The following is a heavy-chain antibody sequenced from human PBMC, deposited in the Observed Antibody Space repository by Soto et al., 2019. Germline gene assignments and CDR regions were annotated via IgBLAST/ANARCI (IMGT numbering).Heavy chain of an antibody. Sequence: QVQLVQSGAEVRKPGASVKVSCKASGYTFTTYGISWVRQAPGQGLEWMGWISPYNGNTNYAQKLQGRVTMTTDTATSTASMELRSLRSDDTAGYYCARGGRYYEDVIHGAFEIWGQGTMVTVSS. CDR1: GYTFTTYG. D-gene: IGHD1-26*01. CDR3: ARGGRYYEDVIHGAFEI. V-gene: IGHV1-18*01. J-gene: IGHJ3*02. CDR2: ISPYNGNT.